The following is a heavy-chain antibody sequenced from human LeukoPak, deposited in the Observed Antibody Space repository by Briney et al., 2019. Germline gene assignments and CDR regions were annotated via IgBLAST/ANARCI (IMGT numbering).Heavy chain of an antibody. CDR2: ITRDGPRI. V-gene: IGHV3-21*01. Sequence: GGSLRLSCAASGFTFSTSDMIWVRQAPGMGLEWVSTITRDGPRIYYADSVKGRFTISRDNAKNTLYLQMNSLRAEDMAVYYCARAASCGGDCSSSYLQHWGQGTLVTVSS. CDR3: ARAASCGGDCSSSYLQH. CDR1: GFTFSTSD. D-gene: IGHD2-21*02. J-gene: IGHJ1*01.